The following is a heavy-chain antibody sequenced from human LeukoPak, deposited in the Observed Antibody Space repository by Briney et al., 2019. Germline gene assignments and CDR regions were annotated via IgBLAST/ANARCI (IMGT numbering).Heavy chain of an antibody. CDR2: IRSKANNYAT. Sequence: PGGSLRLSCAASGFTFSASAVHWVRQASGKGLEWIGRIRSKANNYATAYTDPLKGRFTVSRDDSKNTAYLQMNSLKTEDSSVYFCARDSSSEGPLDYWGQGTLVTVSS. CDR3: ARDSSSEGPLDY. V-gene: IGHV3-73*01. D-gene: IGHD6-6*01. CDR1: GFTFSASA. J-gene: IGHJ4*02.